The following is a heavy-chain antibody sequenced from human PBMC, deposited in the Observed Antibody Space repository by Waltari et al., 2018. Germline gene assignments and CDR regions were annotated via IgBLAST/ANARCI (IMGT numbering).Heavy chain of an antibody. CDR3: ARPPGEVRGDAFDI. V-gene: IGHV5-51*01. Sequence: EVQLVQSGAEVKKPGESLKISCKGSGYSFTSYWIGWVRQMPGKGLEWMGVRYPGDSDTGYVPSFQGQVTSSAGKSISTAYLQWSSPKASDTAMYYCARPPGEVRGDAFDIWGQGTMVTVSS. J-gene: IGHJ3*02. CDR1: GYSFTSYW. D-gene: IGHD3-10*01. CDR2: RYPGDSDT.